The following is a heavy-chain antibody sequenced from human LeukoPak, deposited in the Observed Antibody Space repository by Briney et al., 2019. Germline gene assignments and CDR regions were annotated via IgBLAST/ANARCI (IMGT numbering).Heavy chain of an antibody. D-gene: IGHD3-10*01. CDR1: GGSISSYY. V-gene: IGHV4-59*01. CDR3: ARGVWFGNL. Sequence: PSETLSLTCTVSGGSISSYYWSWIRQPPGKGLEWVGYIYYSGSTNYNPSLKSRVTISVDTSKNQCSLKLSSVTAADTAVYYCARGVWFGNLWGQGTLVTVSS. J-gene: IGHJ4*02. CDR2: IYYSGST.